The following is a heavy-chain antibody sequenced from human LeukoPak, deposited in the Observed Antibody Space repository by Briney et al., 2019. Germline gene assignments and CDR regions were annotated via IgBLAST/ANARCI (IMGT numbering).Heavy chain of an antibody. Sequence: TGGSLRLSCAASGFTFSSYGMTWVRQAPGKGLEWVSAISGSGGSTYYAHSVKGRFTISRDNSKNTLYLQMNSLRAEDTAVYYCAREPAYYYYYMDVWGKGTTVTISS. CDR3: AREPAYYYYYMDV. J-gene: IGHJ6*03. CDR2: ISGSGGST. CDR1: GFTFSSYG. V-gene: IGHV3-23*01.